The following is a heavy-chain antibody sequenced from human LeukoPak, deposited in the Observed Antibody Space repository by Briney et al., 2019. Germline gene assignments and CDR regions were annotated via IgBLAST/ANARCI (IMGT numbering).Heavy chain of an antibody. V-gene: IGHV3-74*01. D-gene: IGHD2-8*02. CDR1: GFTFSSHW. Sequence: GGSLRLSCVASGFTFSSHWMHWVRQTPGKALVWVARINGDGRSTSYADSVKGRFTISRDNAKNTLYLQMNSLRVGDTALYYCARDQLYCTGGYCYFDSWGQGTLITVSS. J-gene: IGHJ4*02. CDR2: INGDGRST. CDR3: ARDQLYCTGGYCYFDS.